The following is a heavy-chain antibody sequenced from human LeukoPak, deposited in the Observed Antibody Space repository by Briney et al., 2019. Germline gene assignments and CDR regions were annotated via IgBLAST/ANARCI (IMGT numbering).Heavy chain of an antibody. D-gene: IGHD6-13*01. J-gene: IGHJ5*02. Sequence: SETLSLTCTVSGGSISSSSYYWGWIRQPLGKGLEWIGSIYYSGSTYYNPSLKSRVTISVDRSKNQFSLKLSSVTAADTAVYYCARASSSYYWFDPWGQGTLVTVSS. CDR3: ARASSSYYWFDP. CDR2: IYYSGST. V-gene: IGHV4-39*07. CDR1: GGSISSSSYY.